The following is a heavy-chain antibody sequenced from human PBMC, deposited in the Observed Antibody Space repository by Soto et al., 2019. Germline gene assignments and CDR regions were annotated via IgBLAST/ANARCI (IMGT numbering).Heavy chain of an antibody. V-gene: IGHV1-18*01. Sequence: QVQLVQSGAEVMQPGASVKVSCKTSGYTFTTYGVTWVRQAPGQGLEWMGWISGYSGNTNYAQKVQGRVTMTIDTSASTAFMELRSLRSDDTAVYYCARAAAELLHSRYFLHWARAPWSPSPQ. CDR1: GYTFTTYG. CDR3: ARAAAELLHSRYFLH. CDR2: ISGYSGNT. J-gene: IGHJ1*01. D-gene: IGHD1-7*01.